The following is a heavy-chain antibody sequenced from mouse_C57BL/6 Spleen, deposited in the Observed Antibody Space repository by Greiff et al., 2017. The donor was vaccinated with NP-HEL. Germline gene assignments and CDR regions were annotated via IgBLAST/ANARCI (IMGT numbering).Heavy chain of an antibody. D-gene: IGHD2-4*01. J-gene: IGHJ3*01. CDR1: GYSITSGYY. CDR3: ASDNDYDPGLAY. V-gene: IGHV3-6*01. CDR2: ISYDGSN. Sequence: EVQLQESGPGLVKPSQSLSLTCSVTGYSITSGYYWYWIRPFPGNKLGWVGYISYDGSNNYNPSLKNRISITRDTSKNQFFLKLNSVTTEDTATYYGASDNDYDPGLAYWGQGTLVTVSA.